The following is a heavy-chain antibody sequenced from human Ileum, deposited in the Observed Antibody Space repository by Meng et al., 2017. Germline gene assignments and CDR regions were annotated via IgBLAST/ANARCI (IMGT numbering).Heavy chain of an antibody. CDR3: ARRRGGSGRDC. Sequence: QLHLQESGPGLVQPSQTLSLTCTVSGGPISSSNYCWDWIRQPPGKGLEWIGAIYHSGSTSYNPSLQSRVTMFVDTSKNQFSLMLTSVTATDTAVYYCARRRGGSGRDCWGQGTLVTVSS. CDR2: IYHSGST. D-gene: IGHD3-10*01. J-gene: IGHJ4*02. V-gene: IGHV4-39*01. CDR1: GGPISSSNYC.